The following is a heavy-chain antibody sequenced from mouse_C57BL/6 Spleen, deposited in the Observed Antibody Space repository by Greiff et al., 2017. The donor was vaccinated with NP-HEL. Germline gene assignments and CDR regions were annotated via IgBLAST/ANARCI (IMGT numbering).Heavy chain of an antibody. J-gene: IGHJ2*01. D-gene: IGHD1-1*01. CDR3: ARQITTVVATGFDY. CDR2: ISGGGGNT. CDR1: GFTFSSYT. V-gene: IGHV5-9*01. Sequence: EVMLVESGGGLVKPGGSLKLSCAASGFTFSSYTMSWVRQTPEKRLEWVATISGGGGNTYYPDSVKGRFTISRDNAKNTLYLQMSSLRSEDTALYYCARQITTVVATGFDYWGQGTTLTVSS.